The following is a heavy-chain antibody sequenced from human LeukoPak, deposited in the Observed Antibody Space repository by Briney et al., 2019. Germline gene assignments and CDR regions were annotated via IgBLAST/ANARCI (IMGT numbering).Heavy chain of an antibody. Sequence: GGSLRLSCAVSGVTFDDYGMSWVRQAPGKGLEWVSGINWNGGNTGYADAVKGRFTISRDNAENSLYLQMNSLRAEDTALYYCARLDSSGYYSSSNFDCWGQGTLVTVSS. CDR1: GVTFDDYG. D-gene: IGHD3-22*01. CDR2: INWNGGNT. J-gene: IGHJ4*02. V-gene: IGHV3-20*04. CDR3: ARLDSSGYYSSSNFDC.